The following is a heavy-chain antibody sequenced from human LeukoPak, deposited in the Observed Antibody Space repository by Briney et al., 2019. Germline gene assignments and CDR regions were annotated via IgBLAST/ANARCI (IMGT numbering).Heavy chain of an antibody. Sequence: SETLSLTCTVSGGSISSYYWSWIRQPAGKGLEWIGRIYTSGSTNYNPSLKSRVTMSVDTSKNQFSLKLTSVTAADMAVYYCARGRYSYGRNDSWGQGTLVTVSS. CDR2: IYTSGST. D-gene: IGHD3-16*02. V-gene: IGHV4-4*07. CDR3: ARGRYSYGRNDS. J-gene: IGHJ5*01. CDR1: GGSISSYY.